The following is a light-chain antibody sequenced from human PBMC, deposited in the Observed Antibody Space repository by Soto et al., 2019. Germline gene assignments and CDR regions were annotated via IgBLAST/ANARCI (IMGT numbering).Light chain of an antibody. Sequence: DIQMTQSPSSLSASVGDRVTITCRASQTISIYFNWYQQNPGKAPNLLIYAASRLQSGVPSRFSGSGSGTDFTLTISSVQPEDFASYYCQQSYSTPSITFGQGTRLEIK. CDR3: QQSYSTPSIT. J-gene: IGKJ5*01. V-gene: IGKV1-39*01. CDR2: AAS. CDR1: QTISIY.